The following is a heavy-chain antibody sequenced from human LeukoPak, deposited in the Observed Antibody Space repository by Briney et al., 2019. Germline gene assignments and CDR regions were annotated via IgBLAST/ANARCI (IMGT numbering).Heavy chain of an antibody. CDR1: GFTFSGYG. CDR3: TKDLSPNYGSGGFDY. J-gene: IGHJ4*02. Sequence: GGSLRPSCAASGFTFSGYGMHWVRQAPGKGLEWVTIISYDGSNKYYADSVKGRFTISRDNSKNTLYLQMNSLRAEDMAVYYCTKDLSPNYGSGGFDYWGQGTLVTVSS. D-gene: IGHD3-10*01. CDR2: ISYDGSNK. V-gene: IGHV3-30*18.